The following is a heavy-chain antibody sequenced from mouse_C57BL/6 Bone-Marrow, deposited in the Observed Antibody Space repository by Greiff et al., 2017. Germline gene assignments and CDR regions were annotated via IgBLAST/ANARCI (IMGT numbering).Heavy chain of an antibody. V-gene: IGHV1-20*01. J-gene: IGHJ1*03. CDR3: ARPTTVVHWYFDV. D-gene: IGHD1-1*01. CDR1: GYSFTGYF. Sequence: EVKLQQSGPELVKPGDSVKISCKASGYSFTGYFMNWVMQSHGKSLEWIGRINPYNGDTFYNQKFKGKATLTVDKSSSTAHMELRSLTSEDSAVYYCARPTTVVHWYFDVWGTGTTVTVSS. CDR2: INPYNGDT.